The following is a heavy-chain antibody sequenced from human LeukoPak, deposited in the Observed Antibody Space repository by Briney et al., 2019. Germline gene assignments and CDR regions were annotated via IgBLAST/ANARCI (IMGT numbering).Heavy chain of an antibody. CDR2: FDPEDGET. CDR3: ATGYYYDSSGSYYTIDY. Sequence: GASVKVSCKVSGYTLTELSMHWVRQAPGKGLEWMGGFDPEDGETFYAQKFQGRVTMTEDTSTDTAYMELSSLRSEDTAVYYCATGYYYDSSGSYYTIDYWGQGTLVTVSS. CDR1: GYTLTELS. J-gene: IGHJ4*02. D-gene: IGHD3-22*01. V-gene: IGHV1-24*01.